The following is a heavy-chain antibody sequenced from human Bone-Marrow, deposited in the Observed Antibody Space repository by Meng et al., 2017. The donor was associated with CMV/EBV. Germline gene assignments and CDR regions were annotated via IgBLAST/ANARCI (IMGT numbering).Heavy chain of an antibody. CDR2: IGTAGDI. J-gene: IGHJ4*02. CDR3: ARDGLEPHDY. Sequence: GESLKISCAACGFTFSSYDMHWVRQATGKGLEWVSAIGTAGDIYYADSVKGRFTISRDNAKNSLYLQMNSLRAEDTAVYYCARDGLEPHDYWGQGTLVTVSS. CDR1: GFTFSSYD. V-gene: IGHV3-13*01. D-gene: IGHD1-1*01.